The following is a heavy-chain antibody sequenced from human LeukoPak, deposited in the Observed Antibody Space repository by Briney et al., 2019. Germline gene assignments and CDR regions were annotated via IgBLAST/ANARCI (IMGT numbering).Heavy chain of an antibody. V-gene: IGHV3-23*01. J-gene: IGHJ4*02. D-gene: IGHD5-18*01. CDR2: ISGSGGST. CDR3: AKSADTAMPTPFDY. Sequence: GGTLRLSCSASGFTLCSYGMSWVRPAPGEGLGWVSAISGSGGSTYYADSVKGRFTISRDNSKNTLYLQMNSLRAEDTAVYYCAKSADTAMPTPFDYWGQGTRVTVSS. CDR1: GFTLCSYG.